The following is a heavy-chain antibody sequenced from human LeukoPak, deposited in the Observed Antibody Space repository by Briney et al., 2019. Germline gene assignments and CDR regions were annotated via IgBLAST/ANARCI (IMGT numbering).Heavy chain of an antibody. J-gene: IGHJ6*02. D-gene: IGHD5-18*01. CDR1: GGSFSDYY. V-gene: IGHV4-34*01. CDR3: ARVSVQPDV. CDR2: INHSGST. Sequence: PSETLSLTCAVYGGSFSDYYGSWIRQPPGKGLEWIGEINHSGSTNYNPSLKSRVTISVDTSKNQFSLKRSSVTSADTAVYYCARVSVQPDVWGQGTTVTVSS.